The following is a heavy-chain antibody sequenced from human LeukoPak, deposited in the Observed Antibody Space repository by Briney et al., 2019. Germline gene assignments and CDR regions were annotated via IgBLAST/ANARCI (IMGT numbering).Heavy chain of an antibody. Sequence: ASVKVSCKVSGYTLTELSMHWVRQAPGKGLEWVGGVDPEDGETIYAQKFQGRVTMTEDTSTDTAYMELSSLRSEDAAVYYCATRGWGGNSAFDIWGQGTMVTVSS. J-gene: IGHJ3*02. CDR3: ATRGWGGNSAFDI. CDR1: GYTLTELS. D-gene: IGHD4-23*01. CDR2: VDPEDGET. V-gene: IGHV1-24*01.